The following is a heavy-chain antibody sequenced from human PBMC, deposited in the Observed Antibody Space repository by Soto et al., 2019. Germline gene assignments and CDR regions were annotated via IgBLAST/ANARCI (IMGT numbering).Heavy chain of an antibody. V-gene: IGHV3-30-3*01. Sequence: QVQLVESGGGVVQPGRSLRLSCAASGFTFSSYAMHWVRQAPGKGLEWVAVISYDVSNKYYADSVKGRFTISRDNSKNTLYLQMNSLRAEDTAVYYCASDSPRVNNWFDPWGQGTLVTVSS. J-gene: IGHJ5*02. CDR1: GFTFSSYA. CDR3: ASDSPRVNNWFDP. D-gene: IGHD3-22*01. CDR2: ISYDVSNK.